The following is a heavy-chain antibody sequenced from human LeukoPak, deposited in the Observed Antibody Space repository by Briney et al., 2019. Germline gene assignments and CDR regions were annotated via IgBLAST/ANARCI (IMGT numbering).Heavy chain of an antibody. D-gene: IGHD6-19*01. CDR2: IYYSGST. CDR1: GGSISSYY. V-gene: IGHV4-59*08. CDR3: ARAVSGRFDY. Sequence: PSGTLSLTCTVSGGSISSYYWSWIRQPPGKGLEWIGYIYYSGSTNYNPSLKSRVTISVDTSKNQFSLRLSSVTAADTAIYYCARAVSGRFDYWGQGTLVTVSS. J-gene: IGHJ4*02.